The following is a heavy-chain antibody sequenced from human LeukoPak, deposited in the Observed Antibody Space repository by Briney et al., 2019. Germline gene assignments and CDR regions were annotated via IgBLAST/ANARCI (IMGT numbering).Heavy chain of an antibody. D-gene: IGHD1-26*01. CDR1: GFTFSSYS. CDR2: ISSSSSYI. Sequence: PGGSLRLSCAASGFTFSSYSMNWVRQAPGKGLEWVSSISSSSSYIYYADSVKGRFTISRDNAKNSPYLQMNSLRAEDTAVYYCARGLGGVAFDIWGQGTMVTVSS. V-gene: IGHV3-21*01. J-gene: IGHJ3*02. CDR3: ARGLGGVAFDI.